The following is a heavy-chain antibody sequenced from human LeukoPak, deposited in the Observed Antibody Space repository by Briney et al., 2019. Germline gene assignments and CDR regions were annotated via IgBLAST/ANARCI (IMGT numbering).Heavy chain of an antibody. CDR2: ISYDGRIK. D-gene: IGHD1-1*01. CDR3: AKEGRERQCTNIDY. Sequence: GRALRLSCAASGFTFRNYGMHWVRQAPGKGLEWVAVISYDGRIKFYADSVKGRFTISRDNSKSTLSLQMSSLRAEDAAVYYCAKEGRERQCTNIDYWGQGTLVTVSS. J-gene: IGHJ4*02. CDR1: GFTFRNYG. V-gene: IGHV3-30*18.